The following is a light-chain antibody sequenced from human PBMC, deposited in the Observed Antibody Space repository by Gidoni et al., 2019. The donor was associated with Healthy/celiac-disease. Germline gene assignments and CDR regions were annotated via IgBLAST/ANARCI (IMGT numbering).Light chain of an antibody. CDR1: SPNIGAGYD. Sequence: QSVLTHPPSVSGAPGQRVTIPCTGSSPNIGAGYDVHWYQQLPGTAPKLLIYGNSNRPSGFPDRFSGSKSGTSASLAITGLQAEDEADYYGQSYDSSLSGSGVFGGGTKLTVL. V-gene: IGLV1-40*01. J-gene: IGLJ3*02. CDR2: GNS. CDR3: QSYDSSLSGSGV.